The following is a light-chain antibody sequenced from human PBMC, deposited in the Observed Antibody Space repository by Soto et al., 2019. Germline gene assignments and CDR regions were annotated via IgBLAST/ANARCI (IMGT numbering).Light chain of an antibody. V-gene: IGKV3-20*01. CDR3: HQYGSSPWT. Sequence: EIVLTQSPGTLSLSPGERATLSCRASQSGFSFYVAWFQQKPGQAPRLLIYGASTRATGIPDRFSGSGSGTDFTLTISRLEPEDFAVYYCHQYGSSPWTLGQGTKVEIK. J-gene: IGKJ1*01. CDR2: GAS. CDR1: QSGFSFY.